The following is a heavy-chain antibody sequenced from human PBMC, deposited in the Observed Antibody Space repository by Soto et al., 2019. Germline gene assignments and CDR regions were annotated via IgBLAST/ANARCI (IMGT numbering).Heavy chain of an antibody. J-gene: IGHJ6*02. CDR1: GASISSGAYY. V-gene: IGHV4-30-4*01. D-gene: IGHD3-3*01. CDR3: ALRFGTA. Sequence: SETLSLTCTVSGASISSGAYYWTWIRQPPGKGLEWIGYIYYSGTTYYNPSLKSRVSISLDTSKNRFSLKLSSVTAADTGVYYCALRFGTAWGQGTTVTVSS. CDR2: IYYSGTT.